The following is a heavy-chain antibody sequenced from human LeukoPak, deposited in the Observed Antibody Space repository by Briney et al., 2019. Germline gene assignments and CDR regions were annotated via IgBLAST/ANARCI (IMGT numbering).Heavy chain of an antibody. D-gene: IGHD3-16*01. CDR3: ARGLGYYYYYMDV. CDR1: GFTFSSYA. Sequence: GGSLRLSCAASGFTFSSYAMHWVRQAPGKGLEWVAVISYDGSNKYYADSVKGRFTISRDNSKNTLYLQMNSLRAEDTAVYYCARGLGYYYYYMDVWGKGTTVTVPS. CDR2: ISYDGSNK. V-gene: IGHV3-30*04. J-gene: IGHJ6*03.